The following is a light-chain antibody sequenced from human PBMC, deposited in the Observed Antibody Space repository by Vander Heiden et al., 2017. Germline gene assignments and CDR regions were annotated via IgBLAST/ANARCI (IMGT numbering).Light chain of an antibody. CDR1: QSVTRH. Sequence: EIVLTQSPATLSLSPGERATLSCRASQSVTRHLAWYQQKPGQAPRLLIYDASNRATGIPARFSGSGSGTDFTLTISSLEPEDFAVYYCQQRSNWLTFGGGTKVEIK. CDR2: DAS. J-gene: IGKJ4*01. CDR3: QQRSNWLT. V-gene: IGKV3-11*01.